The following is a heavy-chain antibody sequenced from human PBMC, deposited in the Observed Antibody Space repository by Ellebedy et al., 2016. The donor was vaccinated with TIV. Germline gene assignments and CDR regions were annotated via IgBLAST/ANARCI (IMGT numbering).Heavy chain of an antibody. J-gene: IGHJ4*02. Sequence: PGGSLRLSCAASGYTFSSYSMNWIRQAPGKGLEWVSSISSSRSYIYYADSVKGRVTISRDIAKNSLYLQMHSLRVEDTAVYYWARDEHGSGRGLWGQGTLVTVSS. V-gene: IGHV3-21*01. D-gene: IGHD3-10*01. CDR1: GYTFSSYS. CDR3: ARDEHGSGRGL. CDR2: ISSSRSYI.